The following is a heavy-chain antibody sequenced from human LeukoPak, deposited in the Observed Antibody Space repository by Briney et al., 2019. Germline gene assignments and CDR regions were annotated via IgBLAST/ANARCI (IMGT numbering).Heavy chain of an antibody. CDR1: GFTFTDFW. CDR2: INNDGSGK. J-gene: IGHJ6*04. Sequence: GGSLRLSCTFSGFTFTDFWMKWVRQAPGKGLEWVASINNDGSGKYSVDSVRDRVTISRDNAKNSLHLQINSLTVEDTAIYYCVRDDGDVWGKGTTATVSS. CDR3: VRDDGDV. V-gene: IGHV3-7*03.